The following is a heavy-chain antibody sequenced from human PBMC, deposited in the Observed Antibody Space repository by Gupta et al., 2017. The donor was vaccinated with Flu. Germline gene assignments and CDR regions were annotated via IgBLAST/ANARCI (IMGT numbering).Heavy chain of an antibody. D-gene: IGHD3-22*01. J-gene: IGHJ4*02. CDR1: GGSISSSSYY. V-gene: IGHV4-39*01. CDR2: IYYSGST. CDR3: ARLHYDSSGYYIFDY. Sequence: QLQLQESGPGLVKPSETLSLTCTVSGGSISSSSYYWGWIRQPPGKGLEWIGSIYYSGSTYYNPSLKSQVTISVDTSKNQFSLKLSSVTAADTAVYYCARLHYDSSGYYIFDYWGQGTLVTVSS.